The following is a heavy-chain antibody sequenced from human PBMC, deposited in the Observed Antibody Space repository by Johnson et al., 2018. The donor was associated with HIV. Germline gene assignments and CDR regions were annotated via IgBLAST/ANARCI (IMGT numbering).Heavy chain of an antibody. CDR2: IRSKAYGGTT. CDR3: TTGRLVAKDAFDI. Sequence: VQLVESGGGVVQPGRSLRLSCPAPGFNFGDYAMTWVRQAPGKGLEWVGFIRSKAYGGTTEYAAPVKGRFTISRDDSKNTLYLQMNSLKTEDTAVYYCTTGRLVAKDAFDIWGQGTMVTVSS. D-gene: IGHD5-12*01. J-gene: IGHJ3*02. CDR1: GFNFGDYA. V-gene: IGHV3-49*04.